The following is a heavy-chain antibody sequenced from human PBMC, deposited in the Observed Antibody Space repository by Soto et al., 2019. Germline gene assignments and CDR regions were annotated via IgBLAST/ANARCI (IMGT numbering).Heavy chain of an antibody. Sequence: GGSLRFACAASGFTFSSYAMHWVRQAPGKGLEWVAVISYDGSNKYYADSVKGRFTISRDNSKNTLYLQMNSLRAEDTAVYYCAREAITMIVPFDYCGQGTLVTVSS. J-gene: IGHJ4*02. CDR1: GFTFSSYA. D-gene: IGHD3-22*01. CDR3: AREAITMIVPFDY. V-gene: IGHV3-30-3*01. CDR2: ISYDGSNK.